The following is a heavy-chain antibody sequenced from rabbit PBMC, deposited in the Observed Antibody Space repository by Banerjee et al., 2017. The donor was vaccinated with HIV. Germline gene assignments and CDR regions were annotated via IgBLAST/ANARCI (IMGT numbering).Heavy chain of an antibody. D-gene: IGHD4-2*01. CDR3: ARVDVDWSAAGKL. J-gene: IGHJ4*01. Sequence: QSLEESGGDLVKPGASLTLTCTASGFDFSSRYDMCLVRQAPGKGLEWIVCIYTLNGDTWYASWAKGRFTVSKTSSTTVTLQMTSLTAADTATYFCARVDVDWSAAGKLWGPGTLVTVS. V-gene: IGHV1S40*01. CDR1: GFDFSSRYD. CDR2: IYTLNGDT.